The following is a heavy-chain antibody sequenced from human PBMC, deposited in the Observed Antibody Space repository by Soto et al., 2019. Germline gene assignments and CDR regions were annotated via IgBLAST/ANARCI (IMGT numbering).Heavy chain of an antibody. CDR3: AKVAPSGYDQTFDY. Sequence: PGGSLRLSCAASGFTFSSYGMHWVRQAPGKGLEWVAVISYDGSNKYYADSVKGRFTISRDNSKNTLYLQMNSLRAEDTAVYYCAKVAPSGYDQTFDYCRHGTLVTVSS. V-gene: IGHV3-30*18. J-gene: IGHJ4*01. CDR1: GFTFSSYG. D-gene: IGHD5-12*01. CDR2: ISYDGSNK.